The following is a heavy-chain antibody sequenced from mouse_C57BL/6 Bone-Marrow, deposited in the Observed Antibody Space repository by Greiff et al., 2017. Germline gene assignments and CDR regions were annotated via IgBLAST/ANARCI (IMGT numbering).Heavy chain of an antibody. CDR2: IDPGNGDT. D-gene: IGHD1-1*01. CDR3: TTTTVVAPFDY. CDR1: GFNIKDDY. Sequence: VQLQQSGAELVRPGASVTLSCTASGFNIKDDYMHWVKQRPEQGLEWIGWIDPGNGDTEYASKFQGKATITADTSSNTAYLQLSSLTSEDTAVYYCTTTTVVAPFDYWGQGSTRTVSS. J-gene: IGHJ2*01. V-gene: IGHV14-4*01.